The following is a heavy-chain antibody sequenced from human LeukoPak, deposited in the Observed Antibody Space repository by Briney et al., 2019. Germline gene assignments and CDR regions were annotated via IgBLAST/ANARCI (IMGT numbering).Heavy chain of an antibody. Sequence: PSETLSLTCTVPGGSISSSSYYWGWIRQPPGKGLGWIGSIYYSGSTYYNPSLKSRVTISVDTSKNQFSLKLSSVTAADTAVYYCARHSGSYPGFDYWGQGTLVTVSS. CDR2: IYYSGST. V-gene: IGHV4-39*01. CDR3: ARHSGSYPGFDY. D-gene: IGHD1-26*01. J-gene: IGHJ4*02. CDR1: GGSISSSSYY.